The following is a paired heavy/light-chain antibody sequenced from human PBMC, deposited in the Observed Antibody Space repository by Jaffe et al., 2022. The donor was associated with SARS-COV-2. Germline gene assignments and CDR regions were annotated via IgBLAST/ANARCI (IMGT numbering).Heavy chain of an antibody. CDR3: TTDYPLGVVVPAAAIGDYYYYYGMDV. D-gene: IGHD2-2*01. J-gene: IGHJ6*02. V-gene: IGHV3-15*01. Sequence: EVQLVESGGGLVKPGGSLRLSCAASGFTFSNAWMSWVRQAPGKGLEWVGRIKSKTDGGTTDYAAPVKGRFTISRDDSKNTLYLQMNSLKTEDTAVYYCTTDYPLGVVVPAAAIGDYYYYYGMDVWGQGTTVTVSS. CDR2: IKSKTDGGTT. CDR1: GFTFSNAW.
Light chain of an antibody. CDR1: SSNIGSNT. V-gene: IGLV1-44*01. CDR2: SNN. J-gene: IGLJ3*02. CDR3: AAWDDSLNGSWV. Sequence: QSVLTQPPSASGTPGQRVTISCSGSSSNIGSNTVNWYQQLPGTAPKLLIYSNNQRPSGVPDRFSGSKSGTSASLAISGLQSEDEADYYCAAWDDSLNGSWVFGGGTKLTVL.